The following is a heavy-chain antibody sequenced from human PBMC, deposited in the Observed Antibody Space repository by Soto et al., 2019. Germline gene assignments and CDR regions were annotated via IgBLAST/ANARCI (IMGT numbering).Heavy chain of an antibody. CDR1: GFTFSDYT. Sequence: GGSLRLSCVASGFTFSDYTMHWVRQAPGKGLEWVAVISSNGNNKIYTDSVKGRFTISRDNSKNTLYLQLNSLRTEDTSLFLCVREESPTFDPVNWANNLLGPLGQG. V-gene: IGHV3-30-3*01. CDR2: ISSNGNNK. CDR3: VREESPTFDPVNWANNLLGP. D-gene: IGHD3-9*01. J-gene: IGHJ5*02.